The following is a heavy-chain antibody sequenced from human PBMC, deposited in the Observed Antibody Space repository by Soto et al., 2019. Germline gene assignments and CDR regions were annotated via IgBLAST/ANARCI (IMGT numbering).Heavy chain of an antibody. CDR2: INAGNGNT. CDR1: GYTFNSYA. D-gene: IGHD5-12*01. Sequence: GASVKVSCKASGYTFNSYAMHWVRQAPGQRLEWMGWINAGNGNTKYSQKFQGRVTITRDTSASTAYMELSSLRSEDTAVYYCARDIGGYAPFDPWGQGTLVTVSS. J-gene: IGHJ5*02. CDR3: ARDIGGYAPFDP. V-gene: IGHV1-3*01.